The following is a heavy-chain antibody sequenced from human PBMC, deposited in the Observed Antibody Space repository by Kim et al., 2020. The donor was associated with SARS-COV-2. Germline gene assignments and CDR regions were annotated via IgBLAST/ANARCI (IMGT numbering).Heavy chain of an antibody. Sequence: SVKVSCKASGGTFSSYAISWVRQAPGQGLEWMGGISPIFGTANYAQKFQGRVTITADESTSTAYMALSSLRSEDTALYYCATDTAMVTGWGQGTLVTVSS. D-gene: IGHD5-18*01. CDR3: ATDTAMVTG. CDR1: GGTFSSYA. CDR2: ISPIFGTA. J-gene: IGHJ4*02. V-gene: IGHV1-69*13.